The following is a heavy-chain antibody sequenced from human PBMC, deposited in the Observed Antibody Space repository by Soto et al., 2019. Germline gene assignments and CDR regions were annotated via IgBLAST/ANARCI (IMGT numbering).Heavy chain of an antibody. V-gene: IGHV3-23*01. CDR1: GFTFGIYA. J-gene: IGHJ4*02. CDR3: AKDLSSYYYFDF. Sequence: EVQLLESGGDLVQPGGSLRLSCAASGFTFGIYAMTWVRQAPGKGLEWVSTLSATGGSTFYADSVKGRFTISRDNSKNTLYLQMNSLRAEDTAIYYCAKDLSSYYYFDFWGQGTLVTVSS. CDR2: LSATGGST. D-gene: IGHD2-15*01.